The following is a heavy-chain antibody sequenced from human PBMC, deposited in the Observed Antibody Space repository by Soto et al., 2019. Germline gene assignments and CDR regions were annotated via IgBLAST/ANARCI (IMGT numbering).Heavy chain of an antibody. J-gene: IGHJ4*02. CDR3: AKRGPRYSYGSALDY. V-gene: IGHV3-30*18. CDR1: GFTFSSYG. D-gene: IGHD5-18*01. Sequence: GGSLRLSCAASGFTFSSYGMHWVRQAPGKGLEWVAVISYDGSNKYYADSVKGRFTISRDNSKNTLYLQMNSLRAEDTAVYYCAKRGPRYSYGSALDYWGQGTLVTVSS. CDR2: ISYDGSNK.